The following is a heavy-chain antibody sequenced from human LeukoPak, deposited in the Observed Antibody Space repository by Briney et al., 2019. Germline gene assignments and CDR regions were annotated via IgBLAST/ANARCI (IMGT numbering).Heavy chain of an antibody. V-gene: IGHV3-74*01. D-gene: IGHD2-15*01. CDR2: INSDGSST. Sequence: LPGGSLRLSCAASGFTFSSYAMSWVRQAPGKGLVWVSRINSDGSSTSYADSVKGRFTISRDNAKNTLYLQMNSLRAEDTAIYYCAKNGDRGAYCSGGSCYPYYYYNMDVWGKGTTVTISS. CDR3: AKNGDRGAYCSGGSCYPYYYYNMDV. CDR1: GFTFSSYA. J-gene: IGHJ6*03.